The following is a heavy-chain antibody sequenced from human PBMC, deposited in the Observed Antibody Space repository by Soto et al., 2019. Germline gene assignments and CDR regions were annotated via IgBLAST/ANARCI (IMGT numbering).Heavy chain of an antibody. V-gene: IGHV3-30*18. D-gene: IGHD3-3*01. J-gene: IGHJ6*02. Sequence: GGSLRLSCAVSGFLFRSYGMYWVRQAPGKGLECVGVISYDGSSKYYADSVKGRFTISRDNPKNMLYLQMNNLRADDTAVYYCAKDRRDYDFWSGYYYYGMDVWGQGTTVTVSS. CDR1: GFLFRSYG. CDR3: AKDRRDYDFWSGYYYYGMDV. CDR2: ISYDGSSK.